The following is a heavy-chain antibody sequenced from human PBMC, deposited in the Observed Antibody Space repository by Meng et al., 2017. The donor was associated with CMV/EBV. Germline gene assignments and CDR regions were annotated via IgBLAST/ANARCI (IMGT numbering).Heavy chain of an antibody. D-gene: IGHD1-26*01. V-gene: IGHV4-34*01. J-gene: IGHJ5*02. CDR3: ARGVGGWFDP. CDR2: INHSGST. Sequence: QGGVQQWGAGLLKPSETLSLTCAVYGGSFSGYYWSWIRQPPGKGLEWIGEINHSGSTNYNPSLKSRVTISVDTSKNQFSLKLSSVTAADTAVYYCARGVGGWFDPWGQGALVTVSS. CDR1: GGSFSGYY.